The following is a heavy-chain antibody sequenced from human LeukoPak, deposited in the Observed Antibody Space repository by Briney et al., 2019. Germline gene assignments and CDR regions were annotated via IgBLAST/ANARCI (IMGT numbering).Heavy chain of an antibody. CDR1: GGSISSYY. CDR3: ASEIAADPLADAFDI. J-gene: IGHJ3*02. Sequence: SETLSLTCTVSGGSISSYYWSWIRQPAGKGLEWIGRIYTSGSTNYNPSLKSRVTMSVDTSKNQFSLKLSSVTAADTAVYYCASEIAADPLADAFDIWGQGTMVTVSS. V-gene: IGHV4-4*07. CDR2: IYTSGST. D-gene: IGHD6-13*01.